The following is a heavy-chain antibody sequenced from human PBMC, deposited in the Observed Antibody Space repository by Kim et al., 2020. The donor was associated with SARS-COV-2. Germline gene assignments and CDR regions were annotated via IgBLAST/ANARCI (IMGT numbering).Heavy chain of an antibody. D-gene: IGHD3-10*01. CDR3: AREVVTMVRGVIITAYFDL. J-gene: IGHJ2*01. CDR2: IKQDGSEK. Sequence: GGSLRLSCAASGFTFSSYWMSWVRQAPGKGLEWVANIKQDGSEKYYVDSVKGRFTISRDNAKNSLYLQMNSLRAEDTAVYYCAREVVTMVRGVIITAYFDLWGRGTLVTVSS. CDR1: GFTFSSYW. V-gene: IGHV3-7*01.